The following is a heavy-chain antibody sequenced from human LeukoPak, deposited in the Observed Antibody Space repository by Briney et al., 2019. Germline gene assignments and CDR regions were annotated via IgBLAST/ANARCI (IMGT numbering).Heavy chain of an antibody. J-gene: IGHJ4*02. Sequence: GSLRLSCVASGFTFSTYWMSWVRQAPGKGLEWVANISQDGSGRYHVDSVKGRITISRDNAKNSLYLQMNSLRAEDTAVYYCARDPDYGDPGPFWDYWGQGTLVTVSS. CDR3: ARDPDYGDPGPFWDY. D-gene: IGHD4-17*01. CDR1: GFTFSTYW. V-gene: IGHV3-7*01. CDR2: ISQDGSGR.